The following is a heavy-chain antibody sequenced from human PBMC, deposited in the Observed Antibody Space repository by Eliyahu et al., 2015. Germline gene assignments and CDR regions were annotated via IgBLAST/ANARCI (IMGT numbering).Heavy chain of an antibody. V-gene: IGHV1-8*01. Sequence: QVQLVQSGAEVKKPGASVKVSCKASGYTFTSYDINWVRXAXGQGLEWMGWMNPNSGNTGYAQKFQGRVTMTRNTSISTAYMELSSLRSEDTAVYYCARVDPEGRYDFWSGPHATGYYYGMDVWGQGTTVTVSS. J-gene: IGHJ6*02. D-gene: IGHD3-3*01. CDR3: ARVDPEGRYDFWSGPHATGYYYGMDV. CDR2: MNPNSGNT. CDR1: GYTFTSYD.